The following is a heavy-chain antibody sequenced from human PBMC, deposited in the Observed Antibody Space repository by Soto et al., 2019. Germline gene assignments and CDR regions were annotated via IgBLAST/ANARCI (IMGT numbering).Heavy chain of an antibody. D-gene: IGHD3-3*01. CDR3: ARVRDGFDP. Sequence: AVYGGSFSGYYWNWIRQPPVKGLEWIGEIDHSGYTNYNPSLKSRVTMSVDPSKSQFSLRLTSVTAADPAVYYCARVRDGFDPWGQGTMV. CDR1: GGSFSGYY. CDR2: IDHSGYT. V-gene: IGHV4-34*01. J-gene: IGHJ5*02.